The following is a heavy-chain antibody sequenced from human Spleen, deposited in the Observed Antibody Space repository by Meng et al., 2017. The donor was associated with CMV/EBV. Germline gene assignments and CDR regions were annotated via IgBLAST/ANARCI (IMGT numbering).Heavy chain of an antibody. CDR1: GYTFTSYD. CDR2: INPNSGGT. V-gene: IGHV1-2*02. Sequence: ASVKVSCKASGYTFTSYDINWVRQATGQGLEWMGWINPNSGGTNYAQKFQGRVTMTRDTSIRTAYMELSRLRSDDTAVYYCASHKNVLRFLEWSSDAFDIWGQGTMVTVSS. J-gene: IGHJ3*02. CDR3: ASHKNVLRFLEWSSDAFDI. D-gene: IGHD3-3*01.